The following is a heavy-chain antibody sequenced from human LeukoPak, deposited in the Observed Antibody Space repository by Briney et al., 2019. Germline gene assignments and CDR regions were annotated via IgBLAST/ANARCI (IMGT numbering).Heavy chain of an antibody. D-gene: IGHD6-19*01. CDR2: IYTSGST. CDR3: ARDGPVAGRLSWFDP. CDR1: GGSISSYY. Sequence: SETLSLTCTVSGGSISSYYWSWIRQPAGKGLEWIGRIYTSGSTNYNPSLKSRVTMSVDTSKNQFSLKLSSVTAADTAVYYCARDGPVAGRLSWFDPWGQGTLVTVSS. J-gene: IGHJ5*02. V-gene: IGHV4-4*07.